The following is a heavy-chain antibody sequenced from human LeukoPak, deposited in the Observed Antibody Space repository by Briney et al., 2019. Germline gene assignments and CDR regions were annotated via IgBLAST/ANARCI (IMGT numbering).Heavy chain of an antibody. CDR2: MYYTGTT. V-gene: IGHV4-39*01. Sequence: PSETLSLTCTVSGAPFPSSSDYWGWIRQPPGGGLEWDGSMYYTGTTYYNPSLNSRVTISANMSKNLFSLKLTSVTAADTAVYYCARGGYGGYNFIYWGLGTLVTVSS. D-gene: IGHD5-24*01. CDR1: GAPFPSSSDY. J-gene: IGHJ4*02. CDR3: ARGGYGGYNFIY.